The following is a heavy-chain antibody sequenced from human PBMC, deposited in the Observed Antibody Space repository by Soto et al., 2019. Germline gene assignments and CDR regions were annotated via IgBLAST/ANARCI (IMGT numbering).Heavy chain of an antibody. D-gene: IGHD6-13*01. Sequence: GASVKVSCKASGYTFTSYAMHWVRQAPGQRLEWMGWINAGNGNTKYSQKFQGRVTITRDTSASTAYMELSSLRSEDTAVYYCARVNAGSWYGARPPNFWGQGTLVTVSS. V-gene: IGHV1-3*01. J-gene: IGHJ4*02. CDR1: GYTFTSYA. CDR3: ARVNAGSWYGARPPNF. CDR2: INAGNGNT.